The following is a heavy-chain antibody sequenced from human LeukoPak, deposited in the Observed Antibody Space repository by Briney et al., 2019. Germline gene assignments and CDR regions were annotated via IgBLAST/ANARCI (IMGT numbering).Heavy chain of an antibody. CDR2: ISGSGDNSGSGDNT. CDR1: GFTFSNYG. V-gene: IGHV3-23*01. J-gene: IGHJ6*03. CDR3: AKDDLVGATMVYYYYYMDV. Sequence: GGSLRLSCAASGFTFSNYGMSWVRQAPGKGLECVSRISGSGDNSGSGDNTYYADSVKGRFTISRDNSKNTLYLQMNSLRAEDTAVYYCAKDDLVGATMVYYYYYMDVWGKGTTVTVSS. D-gene: IGHD1-26*01.